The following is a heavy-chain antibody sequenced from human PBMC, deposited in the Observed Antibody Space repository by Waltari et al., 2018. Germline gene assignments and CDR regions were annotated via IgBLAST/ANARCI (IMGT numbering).Heavy chain of an antibody. CDR2: VGTASGN. Sequence: EVQVVESGGGLVQPGGSLRLSCAASGFPLSKFDMHWVRQAPGKGPGWVCVVGTASGNHFAASVRDRFIASRDNDKNSLYLQMNSLRTGDTAVYYCVRGGDAFIGANSFETWGQGTLVTVSS. D-gene: IGHD3-16*01. CDR3: VRGGDAFIGANSFET. V-gene: IGHV3-13*01. CDR1: GFPLSKFD. J-gene: IGHJ4*02.